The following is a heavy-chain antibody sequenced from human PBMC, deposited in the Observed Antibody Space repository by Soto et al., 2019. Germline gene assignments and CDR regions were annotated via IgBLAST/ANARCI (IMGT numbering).Heavy chain of an antibody. CDR3: ASSSGRTDAFDI. V-gene: IGHV1-8*01. Sequence: ASVKVSCKASGYTFTSYDINWVRQATGQGLEWMGWMNPNSGNTGYAQEFQGRVTMTRNTSISTAYMELSSLRSEDTAVYYCASSSGRTDAFDIWGQGTMVTVSS. CDR2: MNPNSGNT. D-gene: IGHD6-19*01. CDR1: GYTFTSYD. J-gene: IGHJ3*02.